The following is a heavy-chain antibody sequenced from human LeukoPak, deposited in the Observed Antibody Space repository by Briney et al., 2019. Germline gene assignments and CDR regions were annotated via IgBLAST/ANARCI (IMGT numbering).Heavy chain of an antibody. J-gene: IGHJ6*03. Sequence: SETLSLTCTVSGGSISSSSYYWGWIRQPPGKGLEWIGSIYYSGSTYYNPSLKSRVTISVDTSKNQFSLKLSSVTAADTAVYYCARGGLGPYYYYYYYMDVWGKGTTVTVSS. CDR1: GGSISSSSYY. V-gene: IGHV4-39*01. CDR2: IYYSGST. CDR3: ARGGLGPYYYYYYYMDV. D-gene: IGHD3/OR15-3a*01.